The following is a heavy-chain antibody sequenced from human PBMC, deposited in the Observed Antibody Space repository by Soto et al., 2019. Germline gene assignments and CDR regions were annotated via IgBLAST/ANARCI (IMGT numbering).Heavy chain of an antibody. D-gene: IGHD6-13*01. J-gene: IGHJ6*02. CDR1: VGSISSGGYY. V-gene: IGHV4-31*03. CDR2: IYYSGST. CDR3: ASSGYPSHYYGMDV. Sequence: SLSLTCTVSVGSISSGGYYWSWILQHPGKGLEWIGYIYYSGSTYYNPSLKSRVTISVDTSKNQFSLKLSSVTAADTAVYYCASSGYPSHYYGMDVWGQGTTVTVSS.